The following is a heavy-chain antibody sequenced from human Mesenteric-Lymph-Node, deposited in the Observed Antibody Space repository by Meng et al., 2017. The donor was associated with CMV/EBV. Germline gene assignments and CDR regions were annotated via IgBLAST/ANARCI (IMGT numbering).Heavy chain of an antibody. J-gene: IGHJ4*02. CDR3: ARGNYIAAYFDY. D-gene: IGHD6-6*01. V-gene: IGHV4-34*01. CDR2: INHSGST. CDR1: GGSFSGYY. Sequence: GSLRLSCAVYGGSFSGYYWSWIRQPPGKGLEWIGEINHSGSTNYNPSLKSRVTISVDTSKNQFSLKLSSVTAADTAVYYCARGNYIAAYFDYWGQGTLVTVSS.